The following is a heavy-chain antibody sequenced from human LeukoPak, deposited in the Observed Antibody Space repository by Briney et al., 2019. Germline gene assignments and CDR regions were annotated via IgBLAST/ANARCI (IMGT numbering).Heavy chain of an antibody. D-gene: IGHD5-12*01. V-gene: IGHV1-69*04. Sequence: SVKVSCKASGGTFSSYAISWVRQAPGQGLEWMGRIIPIFGIANYAQKFQGRATITADKSTSTAYMELSSLRSEDTAVYYCARDQEVATLYFDYWGQGTLVTVSS. CDR1: GGTFSSYA. J-gene: IGHJ4*02. CDR3: ARDQEVATLYFDY. CDR2: IIPIFGIA.